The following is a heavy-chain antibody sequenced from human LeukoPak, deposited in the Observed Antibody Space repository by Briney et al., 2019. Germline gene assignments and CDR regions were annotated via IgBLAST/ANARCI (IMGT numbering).Heavy chain of an antibody. J-gene: IGHJ4*02. V-gene: IGHV1-18*01. CDR1: GYTFTIYG. D-gene: IGHD6-19*01. CDR3: ARAPSIAVAGDY. Sequence: GASVTVSFTPSGYTFTIYGISWVRQAPGQGLEWMGWISAYNGNTNYAQKLQGRVTMTTDTSTSTAYMELRSLRSDDTAVYYCARAPSIAVAGDYWGQGTLVTVSS. CDR2: ISAYNGNT.